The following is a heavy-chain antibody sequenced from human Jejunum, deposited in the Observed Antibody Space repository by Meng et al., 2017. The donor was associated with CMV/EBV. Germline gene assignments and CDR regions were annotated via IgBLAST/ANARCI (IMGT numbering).Heavy chain of an antibody. CDR3: ARDGHSGSGRYFDF. D-gene: IGHD6-13*01. CDR2: ISSSSDYI. J-gene: IGHJ4*02. V-gene: IGHV3-21*01. Sequence: EVQLVESVGGLVKPGGFLRLSCADSGFTFSSYSINWVRQDPGKGLEWVSSISSSSDYIFYADSVKGRFTISRDNAKNSLFLQMNSLRAEDTAVYYCARDGHSGSGRYFDFWGQGTLVTVSS. CDR1: GFTFSSYS.